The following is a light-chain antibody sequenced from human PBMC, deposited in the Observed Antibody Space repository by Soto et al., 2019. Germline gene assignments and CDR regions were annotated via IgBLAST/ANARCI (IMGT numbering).Light chain of an antibody. CDR2: GAS. Sequence: EIVLSHSPGTLSLSPCERATLSFSASQSLSSSFLAWHQKKPGQAPRLLIYGASSRATGIPDRFSGSGSGADFTLTISRLEPEDFAVYYCQQYGSSPLITFGQGTRLEIK. CDR1: QSLSSSF. CDR3: QQYGSSPLIT. V-gene: IGKV3-20*01. J-gene: IGKJ5*01.